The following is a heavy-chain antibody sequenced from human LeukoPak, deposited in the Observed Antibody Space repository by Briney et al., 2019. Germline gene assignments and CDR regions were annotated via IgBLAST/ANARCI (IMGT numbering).Heavy chain of an antibody. CDR2: IYTGDSDT. J-gene: IGHJ4*02. V-gene: IGHV5-51*01. CDR1: GYRFTSYC. D-gene: IGHD3-10*01. CDR3: ASRPSRGDFDY. Sequence: GEPLNISCKCSGYRFTSYCIAWVRQMPGKGLGWMGNIYTGDSDTTYSPSFQGQLTISTDKTISTAYLQWSSLKASDTAMYYCASRPSRGDFDYWGQGTLVTVSS.